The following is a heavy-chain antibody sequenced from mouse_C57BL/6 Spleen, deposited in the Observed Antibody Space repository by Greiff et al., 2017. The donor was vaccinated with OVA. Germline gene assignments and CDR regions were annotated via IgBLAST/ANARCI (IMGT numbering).Heavy chain of an antibody. CDR3: ARSGYGSSYGGMDY. Sequence: QVQLQQSGAELVRPGSSVKLSCKASGYTFTSYWMHWVKQRPIQGLEWIGNIDPSDSETHYNQKFKDKATVTVDKSSSTAYMQLSSLTSEDSAVYYCARSGYGSSYGGMDYWGQGTSVTVSS. CDR1: GYTFTSYW. J-gene: IGHJ4*01. CDR2: IDPSDSET. V-gene: IGHV1-52*01. D-gene: IGHD1-1*01.